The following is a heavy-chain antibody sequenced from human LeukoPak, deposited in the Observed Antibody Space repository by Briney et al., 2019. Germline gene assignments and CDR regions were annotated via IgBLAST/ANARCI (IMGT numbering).Heavy chain of an antibody. D-gene: IGHD6-13*01. CDR1: GYTFSSYD. J-gene: IGHJ4*02. CDR3: ARDEGSSWYSTNFDY. CDR2: MNPNSGNT. Sequence: GASVKVSCKASGYTFSSYDINWVRQATGQGLEWMGWMNPNSGNTGYAQKFQGRVAMTRNTSISTAYMELSSLRSEDTAVYYCARDEGSSWYSTNFDYWGQGTLVTVSS. V-gene: IGHV1-8*01.